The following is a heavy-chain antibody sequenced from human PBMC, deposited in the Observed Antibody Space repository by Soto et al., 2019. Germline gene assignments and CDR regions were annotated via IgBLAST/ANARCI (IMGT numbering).Heavy chain of an antibody. CDR3: AREGPPIRAHNPPEYFQH. J-gene: IGHJ1*01. CDR2: IYYTGGT. V-gene: IGHV4-39*02. CDR1: GDSISTRSNY. Sequence: SETLSLTCTVSGDSISTRSNYWAWIRQPPGKGLEWIGSIYYTGGTYYNPSLKSRVTLFLDASKNQFSLNLNSVTAADTAVYYCAREGPPIRAHNPPEYFQHWGQGTPVTVSS.